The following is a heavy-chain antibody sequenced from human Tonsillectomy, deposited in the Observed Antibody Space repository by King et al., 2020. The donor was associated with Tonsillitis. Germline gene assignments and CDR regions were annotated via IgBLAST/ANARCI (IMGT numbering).Heavy chain of an antibody. CDR1: GFTFTNYG. Sequence: VQLVESGGGVVQPGGSLRLSCAASGFTFTNYGMHWVRQAPGKGLEWVAFIRSDASNKYYADSVKGRFTISRDNSKNTQYLQMSSLRTEDTAVYYCAKGDYWGQGTLVTVSS. CDR2: IRSDASNK. V-gene: IGHV3-30*02. CDR3: AKGDY. J-gene: IGHJ4*02.